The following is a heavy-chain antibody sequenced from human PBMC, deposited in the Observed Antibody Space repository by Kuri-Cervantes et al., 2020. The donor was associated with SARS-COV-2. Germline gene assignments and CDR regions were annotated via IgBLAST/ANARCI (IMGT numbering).Heavy chain of an antibody. CDR2: TIPIFGSP. CDR3: ASRMGDLTSYTWYKWFDP. Sequence: SVKVSCKASGGTFSSYAISWVRQAPGQGLEWMGGTIPIFGSPIYAQKFQGRLSITADESTSSVHMELSSLSSQDTAIYYCASRMGDLTSYTWYKWFDPWGQGTLVTDSS. D-gene: IGHD3-16*01. J-gene: IGHJ5*02. V-gene: IGHV1-69*13. CDR1: GGTFSSYA.